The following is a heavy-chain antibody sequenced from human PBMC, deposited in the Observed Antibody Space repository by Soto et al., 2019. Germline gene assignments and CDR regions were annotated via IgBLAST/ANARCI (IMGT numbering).Heavy chain of an antibody. CDR1: GYTFTSYG. D-gene: IGHD4-17*01. CDR2: ISAYNGNT. CDR3: ARELSVTTGVYFDY. V-gene: IGHV1-18*01. J-gene: IGHJ4*02. Sequence: ASVKVSCKASGYTFTSYGISWVRQAPGQGLEWMGWISAYNGNTNYAQKLQGRVTVTTDTSTSTAYMELRSLRSDDTAVYYCARELSVTTGVYFDYWGQGTLVTVSS.